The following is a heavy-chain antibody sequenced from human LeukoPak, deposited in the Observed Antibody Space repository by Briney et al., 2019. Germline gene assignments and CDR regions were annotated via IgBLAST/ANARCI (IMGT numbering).Heavy chain of an antibody. CDR2: MHTSGRT. V-gene: IGHV4-4*07. CDR1: GGSIRGYY. Sequence: SETLSLTCTVSGGSIRGYYWSWIRQPAGKGLEWIGRMHTSGRTNYSPSLKSRVTMSVDPSKNQFSLKLSSVTAADTAVYYCARAGSSGWYGYWGQGTLVTVSS. J-gene: IGHJ4*02. D-gene: IGHD6-19*01. CDR3: ARAGSSGWYGY.